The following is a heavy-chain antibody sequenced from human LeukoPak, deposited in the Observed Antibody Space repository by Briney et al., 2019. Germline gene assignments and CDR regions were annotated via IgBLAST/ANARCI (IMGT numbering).Heavy chain of an antibody. V-gene: IGHV4-34*01. CDR1: GGSFSGYY. CDR2: INHSGSI. D-gene: IGHD6-13*01. CDR3: ARGRGRHSSSWYYFDY. J-gene: IGHJ4*02. Sequence: SETLSLTYAVYGGSFSGYYWSWIRQPPGKGLEWIGEINHSGSINYNPSLKSRVTISVDTSKNQFSLKLSSVTAADTAVYYCARGRGRHSSSWYYFDYWGQGTLVTVSS.